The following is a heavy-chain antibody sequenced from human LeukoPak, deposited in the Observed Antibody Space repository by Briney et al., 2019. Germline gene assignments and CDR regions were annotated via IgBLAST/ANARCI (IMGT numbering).Heavy chain of an antibody. Sequence: PGGSLRLSCAASGFTFSSYSMNWVRQAPGKGLEWVSYISSSSSTTYYADSAKGRFTISRDNAKNSLYLQMNSLRAEDTAVYYCAREDSGYRVDYWGQGTLVTVSS. CDR1: GFTFSSYS. D-gene: IGHD5-18*01. CDR3: AREDSGYRVDY. V-gene: IGHV3-48*01. J-gene: IGHJ4*02. CDR2: ISSSSSTT.